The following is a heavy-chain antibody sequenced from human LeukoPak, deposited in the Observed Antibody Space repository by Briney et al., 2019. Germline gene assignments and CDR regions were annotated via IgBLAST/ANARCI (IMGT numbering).Heavy chain of an antibody. CDR2: INPNSGGT. CDR1: GYTFTGYY. Sequence: ASVKVSCKASGYTFTGYYMHWVRQAPGQGLEWMGWINPNSGGTDYAQKFQGRVTMTRDTSISTAYMELSRLRSDDTAVYYCARPGGSGSYYNVGWFDPWGQGTLVTVSS. D-gene: IGHD3-10*01. J-gene: IGHJ5*02. CDR3: ARPGGSGSYYNVGWFDP. V-gene: IGHV1-2*02.